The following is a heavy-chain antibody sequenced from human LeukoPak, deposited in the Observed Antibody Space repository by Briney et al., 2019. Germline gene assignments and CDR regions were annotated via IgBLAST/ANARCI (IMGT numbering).Heavy chain of an antibody. Sequence: GGSLRLSCAASGFTFNTYSMNWVRQAPGKGLEWLSYITSSSTTIYYADSVKGRFTVSRDNAKDSLYLQMNSLRDDDTAVYYCARDMGELLSYYFDYWGQGTLVTVSS. CDR2: ITSSSTTI. J-gene: IGHJ4*02. CDR1: GFTFNTYS. V-gene: IGHV3-48*02. CDR3: ARDMGELLSYYFDY. D-gene: IGHD1-26*01.